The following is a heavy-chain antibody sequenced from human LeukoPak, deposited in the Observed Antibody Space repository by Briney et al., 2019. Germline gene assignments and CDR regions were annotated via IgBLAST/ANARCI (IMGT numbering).Heavy chain of an antibody. CDR1: GGSISSGGYS. D-gene: IGHD5-18*01. J-gene: IGHJ4*02. V-gene: IGHV4-30-2*01. CDR2: IYHSGST. CDR3: ATYSYGRAQFDY. Sequence: PSQTLPLTCAVSGGSISSGGYSWSWIRQPPGKGLEWIGYIYHSGSTYYNPSLKSRVTISVDRSKNQFSLKLSSVTAADTAVYYCATYSYGRAQFDYWGRGTLVTVSS.